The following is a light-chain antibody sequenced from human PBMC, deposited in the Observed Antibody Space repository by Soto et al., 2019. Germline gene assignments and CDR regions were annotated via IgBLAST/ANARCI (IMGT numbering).Light chain of an antibody. Sequence: DMVMTQSPVTLSLSPGERATLSCRASQSVSSKLVWYQQKPGQAPRLLIYDASNRSTGVPARFSGSGSGTEFSLTISSLQSEDFAVYYCQQYGDWPPAFGGGTKVEVK. CDR1: QSVSSK. CDR2: DAS. J-gene: IGKJ4*01. V-gene: IGKV3-15*01. CDR3: QQYGDWPPA.